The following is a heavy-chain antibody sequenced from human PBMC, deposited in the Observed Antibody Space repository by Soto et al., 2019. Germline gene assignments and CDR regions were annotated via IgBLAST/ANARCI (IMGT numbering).Heavy chain of an antibody. V-gene: IGHV1-46*03. J-gene: IGHJ3*02. CDR2: INPSGGST. CDR3: ARPLITMGRGPNEGAFDI. D-gene: IGHD3-10*01. Sequence: ASVKVSCKASGYTFTSYYMHWVRQAPGQGLEWMGIINPSGGSTSYAQKFQGRVTMTRDTSTSTVYMELSSLRSEDTAVYYCARPLITMGRGPNEGAFDIWGQGTMVTVSS. CDR1: GYTFTSYY.